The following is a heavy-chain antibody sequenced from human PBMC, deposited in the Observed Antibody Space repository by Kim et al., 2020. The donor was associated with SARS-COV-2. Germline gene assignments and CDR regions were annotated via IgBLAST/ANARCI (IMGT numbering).Heavy chain of an antibody. J-gene: IGHJ4*02. Sequence: STIYYADSVKGRFPISRDIAKNSLYLQMNSLRDEDTAVYYCARDPHSLDYWGQGTLVTVSS. V-gene: IGHV3-48*02. CDR2: STI. CDR3: ARDPHSLDY.